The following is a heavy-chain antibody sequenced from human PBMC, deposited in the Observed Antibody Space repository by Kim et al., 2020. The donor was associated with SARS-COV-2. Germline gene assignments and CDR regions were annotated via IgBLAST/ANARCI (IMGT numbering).Heavy chain of an antibody. CDR1: GGSISSYY. Sequence: SETLSLTCTVSGGSISSYYWSWIRQPPGKGLEWIGYIYYSGSTNYNPSLKSRVTISVDTSKNQFSLKLSSVTAADTAVYYCARRPLGYYDSSGYDYWGQGTLVTVSS. V-gene: IGHV4-59*08. CDR3: ARRPLGYYDSSGYDY. D-gene: IGHD3-22*01. CDR2: IYYSGST. J-gene: IGHJ4*02.